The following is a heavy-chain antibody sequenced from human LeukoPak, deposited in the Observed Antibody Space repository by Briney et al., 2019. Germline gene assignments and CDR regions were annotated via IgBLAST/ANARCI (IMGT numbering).Heavy chain of an antibody. CDR3: ARSESGDYDFDY. CDR1: GFTFSSYS. J-gene: IGHJ4*02. D-gene: IGHD4-17*01. V-gene: IGHV3-21*01. Sequence: TGGSLRLSCAASGFTFSSYSMNWVCQAPGKGPEWVSSISSSSSYIYYADSVKGRFTISRDNAKNSLYLQMNSLRAEDTAVYYCARSESGDYDFDYWGQGTLVTVSS. CDR2: ISSSSSYI.